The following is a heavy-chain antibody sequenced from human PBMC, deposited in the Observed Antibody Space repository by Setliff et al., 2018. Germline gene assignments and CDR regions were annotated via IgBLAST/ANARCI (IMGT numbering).Heavy chain of an antibody. V-gene: IGHV1-18*01. J-gene: IGHJ4*02. CDR3: AGAPRWGAGKALDY. CDR1: GYSLTDYA. Sequence: GASVKVSCKASGYSLTDYAVTWVRQAPGQGLEWMGWISGYNGNTNYGQKFQGRVTMTTDSSKNTVYMELKTLRFDDTAFYYCAGAPRWGAGKALDYWGQGTLVTVSS. D-gene: IGHD3-16*01. CDR2: ISGYNGNT.